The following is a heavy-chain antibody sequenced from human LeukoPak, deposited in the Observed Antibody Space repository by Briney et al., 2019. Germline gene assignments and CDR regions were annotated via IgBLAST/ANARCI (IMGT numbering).Heavy chain of an antibody. CDR1: GFTFSSYG. CDR2: ISYDGSNK. D-gene: IGHD1/OR15-1a*01. CDR3: AKLGSQLEQRRDYYYGMDV. Sequence: SGRSLRLSCAASGFTFSSYGMHWVRQALGKGLEWVAVISYDGSNKYYADSVKGRFTISRDNSKNTLYLQMNSLRAEDTAVYYCAKLGSQLEQRRDYYYGMDVWGQGTTVTVSS. V-gene: IGHV3-30*18. J-gene: IGHJ6*02.